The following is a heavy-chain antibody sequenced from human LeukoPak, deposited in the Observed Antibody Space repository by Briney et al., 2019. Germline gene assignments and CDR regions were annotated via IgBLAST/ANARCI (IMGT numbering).Heavy chain of an antibody. CDR3: ARGCDFWSDYPSYYYYYYMDV. Sequence: SETLSLTCAVYGGSFSGYYWSWIRQPPGKGLEWIGEINHSGSTNYNPSLKSRVTISVDTSKNQFSLKLSSVTAADTAVYYCARGCDFWSDYPSYYYYYYMDVWGKGTTVTVSS. V-gene: IGHV4-34*01. D-gene: IGHD3-3*01. CDR2: INHSGST. CDR1: GGSFSGYY. J-gene: IGHJ6*03.